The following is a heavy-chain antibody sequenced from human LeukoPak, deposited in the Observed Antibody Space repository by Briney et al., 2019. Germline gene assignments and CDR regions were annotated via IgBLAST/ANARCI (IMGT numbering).Heavy chain of an antibody. Sequence: GASVKVSCKASGYTFTGYYMHWVRQAPGQGLEWMGWINPNSGGTNYAQKFQGRVTMTRDTSISTAYMELSRLRSDDTAVYYCARDGHVESYGHYYYMDVWGKGTTVTVSS. J-gene: IGHJ6*03. CDR3: ARDGHVESYGHYYYMDV. CDR1: GYTFTGYY. V-gene: IGHV1-2*02. D-gene: IGHD3-10*01. CDR2: INPNSGGT.